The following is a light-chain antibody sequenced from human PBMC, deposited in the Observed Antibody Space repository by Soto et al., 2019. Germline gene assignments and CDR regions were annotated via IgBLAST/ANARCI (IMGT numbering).Light chain of an antibody. V-gene: IGKV1-5*01. CDR1: QSISDW. J-gene: IGKJ2*01. CDR2: DAS. Sequence: DIPLTQSPSTLSAYVGDRVNMTCRASQSISDWLAWYQQKPGKAPELLISDASTLATGVPSRFSGSGSGTEFTLTISSLQTDDSATYFCQEYKTYAFGPGTKVDIK. CDR3: QEYKTYA.